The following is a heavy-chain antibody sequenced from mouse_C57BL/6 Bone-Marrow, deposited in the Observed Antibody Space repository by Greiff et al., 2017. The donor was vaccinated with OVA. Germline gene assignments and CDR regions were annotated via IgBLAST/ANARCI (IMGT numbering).Heavy chain of an antibody. V-gene: IGHV1-69*01. CDR3: ARGGYYEGYFDY. J-gene: IGHJ2*01. Sequence: QVQLKQPGAELVMPGASVKLSCKASGYTFTSYWMHWVKQRPGQGLEWIGEIDPSDSYTNYNQKFKGKSTLTVDKSSSTAYMQLSSLTSEDSAVYYCARGGYYEGYFDYWGQGTTLTVSS. CDR2: IDPSDSYT. D-gene: IGHD2-3*01. CDR1: GYTFTSYW.